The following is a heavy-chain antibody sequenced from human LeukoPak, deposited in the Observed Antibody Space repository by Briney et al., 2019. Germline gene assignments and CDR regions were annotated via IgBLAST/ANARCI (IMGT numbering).Heavy chain of an antibody. Sequence: GRSLRLAYAASGFTFSSYGMHWVRQAPGKGLEWVAVIWYDGSNKYYADSVKGRFTISRDNSKNTLYLQMNSLRAEDTAVYYCARDRRGPMDVWGQGTTVTVSS. V-gene: IGHV3-33*01. CDR2: IWYDGSNK. D-gene: IGHD6-6*01. CDR3: ARDRRGPMDV. J-gene: IGHJ6*02. CDR1: GFTFSSYG.